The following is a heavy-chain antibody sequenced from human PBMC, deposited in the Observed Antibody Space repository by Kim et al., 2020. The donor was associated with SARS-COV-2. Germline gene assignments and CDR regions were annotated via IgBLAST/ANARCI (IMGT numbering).Heavy chain of an antibody. Sequence: SETLSLTCVFYGESFSDYSWSWIRQPPGKGLEWIGELNHRGSSTYNPSLKSRVTISEDTSKNQFSLNLTSVTAADTAVYYCARGRGDGSGTYKRLKPLPLDHWGQGTLVSVSS. CDR2: LNHRGSS. J-gene: IGHJ4*02. V-gene: IGHV4-34*01. CDR3: ARGRGDGSGTYKRLKPLPLDH. CDR1: GESFSDYS. D-gene: IGHD3-10*01.